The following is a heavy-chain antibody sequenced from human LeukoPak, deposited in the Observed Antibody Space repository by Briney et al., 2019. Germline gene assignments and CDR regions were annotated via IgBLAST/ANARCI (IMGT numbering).Heavy chain of an antibody. CDR2: IRYDGSNK. J-gene: IGHJ4*02. CDR3: ASGSEPENFDY. Sequence: PGGSLRLSCAASGFTFSSYGMHWVRQAPGKGLEWVAFIRYDGSNKYYADSVKGRFTISRDNSKNTLYLQMNSLRAEDTAVYYCASGSEPENFDYWGQGTLVTVSS. D-gene: IGHD1-26*01. V-gene: IGHV3-30*02. CDR1: GFTFSSYG.